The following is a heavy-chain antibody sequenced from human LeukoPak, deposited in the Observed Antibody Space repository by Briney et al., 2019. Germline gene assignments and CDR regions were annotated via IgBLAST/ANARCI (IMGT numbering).Heavy chain of an antibody. D-gene: IGHD3-10*01. J-gene: IGHJ4*02. CDR3: ARDRFRGVFDY. CDR2: ISSSSSYI. Sequence: GRSLRLSCVASEFTFRSYDMHWVRQAPGKGPEWVSSISSSSSYIYYADSVKGGFTISRDNGKNSLYLQMNSLRAEDTAVYYCARDRFRGVFDYWGQGTLVTVSS. V-gene: IGHV3-21*06. CDR1: EFTFRSYD.